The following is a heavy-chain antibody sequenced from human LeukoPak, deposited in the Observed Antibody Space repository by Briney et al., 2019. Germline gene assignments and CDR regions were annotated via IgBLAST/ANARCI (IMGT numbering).Heavy chain of an antibody. CDR3: ARSIVGATYDWFDP. J-gene: IGHJ5*02. V-gene: IGHV3-48*01. Sequence: GGSLRLSCAASGFTFRNYLMNWVRQAPGKGLEWVSFISSTGGTIYYADSVKGRFTVSRDNGKNSLLLQMNSLRAEDTALYYCARSIVGATYDWFDPWGQGTLVTVSS. D-gene: IGHD1-26*01. CDR1: GFTFRNYL. CDR2: ISSTGGTI.